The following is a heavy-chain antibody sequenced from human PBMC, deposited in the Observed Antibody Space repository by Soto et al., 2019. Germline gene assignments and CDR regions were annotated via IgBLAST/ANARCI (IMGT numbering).Heavy chain of an antibody. V-gene: IGHV4-30-2*01. CDR2: IYQSGST. J-gene: IGHJ6*02. D-gene: IGHD4-4*01. CDR1: GGSISSGGYS. Sequence: PSETLSLTCAVSGGSISSGGYSWSWIRQPPGKGLEWIGYIYQSGSTYYNPSLKSRVTISVDRSRNQFSLKLSSVTAADTAVYFCATQSYSNSGAYYYYAMDVWGQGTTVTVSS. CDR3: ATQSYSNSGAYYYYAMDV.